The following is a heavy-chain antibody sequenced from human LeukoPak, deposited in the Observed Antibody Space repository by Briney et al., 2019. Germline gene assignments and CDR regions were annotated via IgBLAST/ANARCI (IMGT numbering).Heavy chain of an antibody. Sequence: SVKVSCKASGGTFSSYAISWVRQAPGQGLEWMGGIIPIFGTANYAQKFQGRVTITADESTSTAYMELSSLRSEDTAVYYCARDFVPYGDSPFGYWGQGTLVTDSS. D-gene: IGHD4-17*01. J-gene: IGHJ4*02. CDR2: IIPIFGTA. CDR1: GGTFSSYA. V-gene: IGHV1-69*13. CDR3: ARDFVPYGDSPFGY.